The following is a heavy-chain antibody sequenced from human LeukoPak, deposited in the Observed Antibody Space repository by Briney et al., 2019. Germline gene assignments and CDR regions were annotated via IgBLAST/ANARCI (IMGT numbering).Heavy chain of an antibody. CDR1: GGTFSSYA. CDR3: AAGAKSYYMDV. J-gene: IGHJ6*03. D-gene: IGHD1-26*01. Sequence: ASVKVSCKASGGTFSSYAISWVRQAPGQGLEWMGGIIPIFGTANYAQKFQGRVTITADNSTSTAYMELSSLRSDDTAVYYGAAGAKSYYMDVWGKGPTVTISS. CDR2: IIPIFGTA. V-gene: IGHV1-69*06.